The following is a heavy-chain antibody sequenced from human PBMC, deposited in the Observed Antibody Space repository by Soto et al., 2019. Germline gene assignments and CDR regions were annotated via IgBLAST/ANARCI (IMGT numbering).Heavy chain of an antibody. CDR1: VFSIISYC. V-gene: IGHV4-59*01. CDR2: IYYSVST. D-gene: IGHD6-13*01. J-gene: IGHJ4*02. Sequence: PSETLSLTCTFSVFSIISYCCSWVRQPPGNGLEWIGYIYYSVSTNYNTSLKSRVNISVDTSKNQFSLKLSSVTAADTAVYYCARLTAAGYFDSWGQGTQVTVSS. CDR3: ARLTAAGYFDS.